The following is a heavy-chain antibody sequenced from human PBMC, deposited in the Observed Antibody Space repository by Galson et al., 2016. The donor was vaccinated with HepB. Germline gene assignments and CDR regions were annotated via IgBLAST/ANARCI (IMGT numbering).Heavy chain of an antibody. V-gene: IGHV4-61*10. CDR1: GVSISSGSYY. D-gene: IGHD4-23*01. CDR3: ARSYGGYAFDI. Sequence: SETLSLTCTVSGVSISSGSYYWSWIRQPAGKGLEWIAYIYYSGTTNYNPSLNSRVTISLDTSKSQFSLKVTSVTAADTAVYYCARSYGGYAFDIWGQGTMVTVSS. CDR2: IYYSGTT. J-gene: IGHJ3*02.